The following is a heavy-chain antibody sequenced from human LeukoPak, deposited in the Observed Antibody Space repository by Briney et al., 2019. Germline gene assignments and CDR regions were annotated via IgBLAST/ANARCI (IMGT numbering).Heavy chain of an antibody. V-gene: IGHV3-23*01. J-gene: IGHJ6*02. CDR3: AKDQGGPDYYYYCGMDV. CDR1: GFTFSSYA. Sequence: GGSLRLSCAVSGFTFSSYAMSWVRQAPGKGLEWVSAISGSGGSTYYADAVKGRFTISRDNSKNTLYLQMSSLRAEDTAVYYCAKDQGGPDYYYYCGMDVWGQGTTVTVSS. D-gene: IGHD3-16*01. CDR2: ISGSGGST.